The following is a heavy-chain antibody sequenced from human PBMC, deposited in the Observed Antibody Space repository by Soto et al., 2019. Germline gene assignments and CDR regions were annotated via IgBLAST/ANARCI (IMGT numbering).Heavy chain of an antibody. CDR1: GGIFSNFA. V-gene: IGHV1-69*01. Sequence: QVQLVQSGAEVKKPGSSVKVSCKASGGIFSNFAFNWMRQAPGQGLEWMGGIIPTLGTPHYAQKFLGRVTITADESTRTVYMEMSSLTVEDTAVYYCARVGLGAYDYWGQGTLVSVSS. CDR2: IIPTLGTP. CDR3: ARVGLGAYDY. D-gene: IGHD6-19*01. J-gene: IGHJ4*02.